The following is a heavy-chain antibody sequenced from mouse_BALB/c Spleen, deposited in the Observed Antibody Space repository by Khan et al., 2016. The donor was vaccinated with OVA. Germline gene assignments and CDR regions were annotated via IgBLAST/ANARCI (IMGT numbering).Heavy chain of an antibody. CDR3: ARAYYRYDGYYAMDY. CDR1: GFSLSRYN. Sequence: QVHVKQSGPGLVAPSQSLSITCTVSGFSLSRYNIHWVRQPPGKGLEWLGMIWGGGSTDYNSALKSRLSISKDNSKGQVFLKMHSLHTDDTAMYYCARAYYRYDGYYAMDYWGQGTSVTVSS. V-gene: IGHV2-6-4*01. J-gene: IGHJ4*01. D-gene: IGHD2-14*01. CDR2: IWGGGST.